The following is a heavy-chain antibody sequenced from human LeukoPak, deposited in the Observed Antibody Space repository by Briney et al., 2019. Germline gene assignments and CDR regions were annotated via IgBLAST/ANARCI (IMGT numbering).Heavy chain of an antibody. J-gene: IGHJ4*02. V-gene: IGHV1-18*01. CDR1: GYTFTSYG. D-gene: IGHD3-16*01. CDR2: ISAYNGNT. CDR3: ARDSRRGGDY. Sequence: ASVRVSCKASGYTFTSYGISWVRQAPGQGLEWMGWISAYNGNTNYAQKFQGRVTMTRNTSISTAYMELSSLRSEDTAVYYCARDSRRGGDYWGQGTLVTVSS.